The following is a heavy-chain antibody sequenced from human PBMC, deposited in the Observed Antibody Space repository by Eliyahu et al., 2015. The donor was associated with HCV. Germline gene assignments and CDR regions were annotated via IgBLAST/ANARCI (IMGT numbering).Heavy chain of an antibody. D-gene: IGHD3-3*02. V-gene: IGHV3-9*01. CDR3: AKDTHSITTQLDV. Sequence: EVQLVESGGGLVQPGRSLRLXCAASGFTFDDYAMHWVRQAPGKGLEWVSSISWNSRSTGYADSAKGRFTISRDNAKNSLYLQMNSLRTEDTAFYYCAKDTHSITTQLDVWGKGTTVSVSS. CDR2: ISWNSRST. CDR1: GFTFDDYA. J-gene: IGHJ6*04.